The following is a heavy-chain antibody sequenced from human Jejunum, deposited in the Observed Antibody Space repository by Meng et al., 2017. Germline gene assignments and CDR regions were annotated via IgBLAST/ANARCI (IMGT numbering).Heavy chain of an antibody. CDR1: GFTFSSYE. CDR3: ARDKGSGSSDEESGFDH. Sequence: GGSLRLSCAASGFTFSSYEMNWVRQAPGKRLEWVSYISTSATVIDYADSVKGRFTISRDNAQNSLFLQMNSLGDEDTAVYFCARDKGSGSSDEESGFDHWGQGTLVTVSS. J-gene: IGHJ4*02. V-gene: IGHV3-48*03. CDR2: ISTSATVI. D-gene: IGHD6-19*01.